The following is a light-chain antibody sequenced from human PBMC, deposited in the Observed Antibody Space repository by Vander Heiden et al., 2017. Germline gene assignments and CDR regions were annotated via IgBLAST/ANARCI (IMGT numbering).Light chain of an antibody. CDR3: NARDSSGNHWV. CDR1: SRRSDD. V-gene: IGLV3-19*01. CDR2: GKK. J-gene: IGLJ3*02. Sequence: SSELTQDPAVSVALGPTVRITCPVASRRSDDVSWYQQKPGQPPVLVIYGKKNRPSGIPDRFSGTSSGNTAAVTITGAQAEDEADYYCNARDSSGNHWVFGGGTKLTVL.